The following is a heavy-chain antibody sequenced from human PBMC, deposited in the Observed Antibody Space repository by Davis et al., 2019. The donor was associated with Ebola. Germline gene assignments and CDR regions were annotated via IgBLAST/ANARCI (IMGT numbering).Heavy chain of an antibody. CDR3: ARSRAAAGTSVAFDI. J-gene: IGHJ3*02. CDR2: IYYSGST. V-gene: IGHV4-59*01. D-gene: IGHD6-13*01. Sequence: SETLSLTCAVYGGSFSGYYWSWIRQPPGKGLEWIGYIYYSGSTNYNPSLKSRVTISVDTSKNQFSLKLSSVTAADTAVYYCARSRAAAGTSVAFDIWGQGTMVTVSS. CDR1: GGSFSGYY.